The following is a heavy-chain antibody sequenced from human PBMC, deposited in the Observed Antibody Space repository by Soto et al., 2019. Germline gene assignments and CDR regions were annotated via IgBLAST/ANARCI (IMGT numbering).Heavy chain of an antibody. CDR1: GGSITSYY. J-gene: IGHJ5*02. CDR3: AREPGVRYNLDP. CDR2: IYYSGST. Sequence: TLSLTCTFSGGSITSYYWSWIRQPPGKGLEWIGYIYYSGSTNYNPSVKSRVTISVDTSKNQFSLKLSSVTAADTAMYYCAREPGVRYNLDPWGQGNLVTVYS. D-gene: IGHD5-18*01. V-gene: IGHV4-59*01.